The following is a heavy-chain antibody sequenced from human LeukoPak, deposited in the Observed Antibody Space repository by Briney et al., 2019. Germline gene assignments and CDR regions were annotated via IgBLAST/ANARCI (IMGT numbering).Heavy chain of an antibody. CDR1: GYTFTDYF. CDR2: INPNSGGT. J-gene: IGHJ4*02. V-gene: IGHV1-2*02. CDR3: SRLVYALYYFDY. D-gene: IGHD2-8*01. Sequence: ASVKVSCKASGYTFTDYFMHWVRQAPGQGLEWMGWINPNSGGTNYAQKFQGRVTMTRDTSISTAYMELSRLRSDDTAVYYCSRLVYALYYFDYWGQGTLVTVSS.